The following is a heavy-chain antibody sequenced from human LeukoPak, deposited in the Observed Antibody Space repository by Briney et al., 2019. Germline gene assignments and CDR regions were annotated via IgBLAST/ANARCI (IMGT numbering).Heavy chain of an antibody. CDR2: IYHSGST. V-gene: IGHV4-38-2*02. CDR1: GYSISSGYY. J-gene: IGHJ2*01. CDR3: ARWTTVNDWYFDL. D-gene: IGHD4-17*01. Sequence: SETLSLTCTVSGYSISSGYYWGWIRQPPGEGLEWIGSIYHSGSTYYNPSLKSRVTISVDTSKNQFSLKLSSVTAADTAVYYCARWTTVNDWYFDLWGRGTLVTVSS.